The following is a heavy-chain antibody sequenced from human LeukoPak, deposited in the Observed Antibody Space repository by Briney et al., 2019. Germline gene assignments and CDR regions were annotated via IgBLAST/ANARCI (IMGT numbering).Heavy chain of an antibody. CDR2: INSAGIST. D-gene: IGHD4-17*01. Sequence: GGSLRLSCTASGFTFSSYWMHWVRQVPGKGLVWVSRINSAGISTNYADSVKGRFAISRDNSKNTLYLQMSSLRGEDTAVYFCAKDIYGDYGGLDYWGQGTLVTVSS. J-gene: IGHJ4*02. CDR1: GFTFSSYW. CDR3: AKDIYGDYGGLDY. V-gene: IGHV3-74*01.